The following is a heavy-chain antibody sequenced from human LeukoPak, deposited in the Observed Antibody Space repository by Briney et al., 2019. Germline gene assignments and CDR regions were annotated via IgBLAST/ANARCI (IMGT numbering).Heavy chain of an antibody. D-gene: IGHD2-15*01. CDR1: GYTFTSYG. CDR2: INAYNGNT. Sequence: ASVKVSYKASGYTFTSYGISWVRQAPGQGLEWMGWINAYNGNTNYAQKLQGRVTMTTDTSTTTAYMELRSLRSDDTAVYYCARLGSGARVSDYWGQGTLVTVSS. J-gene: IGHJ4*02. V-gene: IGHV1-18*01. CDR3: ARLGSGARVSDY.